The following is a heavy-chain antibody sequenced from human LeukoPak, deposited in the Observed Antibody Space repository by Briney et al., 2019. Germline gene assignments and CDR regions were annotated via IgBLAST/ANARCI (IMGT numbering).Heavy chain of an antibody. Sequence: GGSLRLPCAASGFTFSSYEMNWVRQAPGKGLEWVSYISSSGSTIYYADSVKGRFTISRDNAKNSLYLQMNSLRAEDTAVYYCARAHLYYYYGMDVWGQGTTVTVSS. CDR3: ARAHLYYYYGMDV. CDR1: GFTFSSYE. V-gene: IGHV3-48*03. CDR2: ISSSGSTI. J-gene: IGHJ6*02.